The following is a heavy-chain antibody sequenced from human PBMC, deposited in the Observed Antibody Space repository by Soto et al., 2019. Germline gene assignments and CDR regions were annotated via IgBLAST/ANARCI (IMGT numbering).Heavy chain of an antibody. D-gene: IGHD3-22*01. CDR2: ISYDGRNR. V-gene: IGHV3-30*18. CDR1: GFTFSSYS. Sequence: PGGSLRLSCAASGFTFSSYSMNWVRQAPGKGLEWVAGISYDGRNRYYTDSVKGRFTISRDNSMNTLYLQMNSLRAEDTAVYYCAKDTYYYDSSGYYVFDYWGQGTLVTVSS. J-gene: IGHJ4*02. CDR3: AKDTYYYDSSGYYVFDY.